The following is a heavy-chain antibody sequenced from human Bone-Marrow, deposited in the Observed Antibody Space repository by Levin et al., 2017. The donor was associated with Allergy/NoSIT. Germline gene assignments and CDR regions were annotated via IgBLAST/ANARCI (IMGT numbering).Heavy chain of an antibody. CDR2: ISGSGGST. V-gene: IGHV3-23*01. CDR3: AKRREGYSSRMAQIDY. CDR1: GFTFSSYA. D-gene: IGHD6-13*01. Sequence: PGGSLRLSCAASGFTFSSYAMSWVRQAPGKGLEWVSAISGSGGSTYYADSVKGRFTISRDNSKNTLYLQMNSLRAEDTAVYYCAKRREGYSSRMAQIDYWGQGTLVTVSS. J-gene: IGHJ4*02.